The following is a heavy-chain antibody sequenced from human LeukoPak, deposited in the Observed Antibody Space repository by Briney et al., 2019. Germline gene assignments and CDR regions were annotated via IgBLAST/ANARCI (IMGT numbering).Heavy chain of an antibody. CDR2: INPDGSIT. Sequence: GGSLRLSCAASGFTFSTSWMHWVRQVPGKGLVWVSRINPDGSITNYADSVKGRFTISRDNSKNTVYLQMNSLRAEDTAVYYCARDLATSSWADAFELWGQGTMVTVSP. CDR1: GFTFSTSW. D-gene: IGHD6-13*01. CDR3: ARDLATSSWADAFEL. V-gene: IGHV3-74*01. J-gene: IGHJ3*01.